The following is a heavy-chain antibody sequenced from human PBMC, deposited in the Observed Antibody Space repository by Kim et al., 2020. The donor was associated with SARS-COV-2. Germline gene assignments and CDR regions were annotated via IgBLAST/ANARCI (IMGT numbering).Heavy chain of an antibody. CDR3: ARGDFIAAAGGNWFDP. D-gene: IGHD6-13*01. J-gene: IGHJ5*02. Sequence: ASVKVSCKASGYTFTSYDINWVRQATGQGLEWMGWMNPNSGNTGYAQKFQGRVTMTRNTSISTAYMELSSLRSEDTAVYYCARGDFIAAAGGNWFDPWGQGTLVTVSS. V-gene: IGHV1-8*01. CDR2: MNPNSGNT. CDR1: GYTFTSYD.